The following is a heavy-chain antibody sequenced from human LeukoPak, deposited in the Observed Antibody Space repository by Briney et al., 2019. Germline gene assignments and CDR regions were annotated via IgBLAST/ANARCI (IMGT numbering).Heavy chain of an antibody. CDR2: IYYSGST. CDR3: ARVGKVSAFDI. CDR1: GGSISSYY. V-gene: IGHV4-59*01. Sequence: NASETLSLTCTVSGGSISSYYWSWIRQPPGKGLEWIGYIYYSGSTNYNPSLKSRVTISVDTSKNQFSLKLSSVTAADTAVYYCARVGKVSAFDIWGQGTMVTVSS. D-gene: IGHD5/OR15-5a*01. J-gene: IGHJ3*02.